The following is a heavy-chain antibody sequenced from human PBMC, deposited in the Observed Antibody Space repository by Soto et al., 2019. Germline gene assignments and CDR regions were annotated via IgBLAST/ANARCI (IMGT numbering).Heavy chain of an antibody. J-gene: IGHJ5*02. D-gene: IGHD4-4*01. CDR1: GFTFSSYS. CDR2: ISSSGSYI. Sequence: VGSLRLSCAASGFTFSSYSMNWVRQAPGKGLEWVSSISSSGSYIYYADSVKGRFTISRDNAKNSLYLQMKSLRAEDTAVYYCARDGNSNEQGGWFDPWGQGTRVTVS. CDR3: ARDGNSNEQGGWFDP. V-gene: IGHV3-21*01.